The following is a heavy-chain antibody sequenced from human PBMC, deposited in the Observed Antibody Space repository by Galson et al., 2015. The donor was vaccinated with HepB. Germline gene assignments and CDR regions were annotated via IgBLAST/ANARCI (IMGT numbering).Heavy chain of an antibody. CDR3: TIGYFSGWPGDY. CDR2: IKSISTGGTA. V-gene: IGHV3-15*07. J-gene: IGHJ4*02. CDR1: GFSFSDAW. D-gene: IGHD6-19*01. Sequence: SLRLSCAASGFSFSDAWINWVRQAPGRGLEWVGRIKSISTGGTADYAAPVKGRFTISRDDSKNTLYLQMNSLKTEDTAAYYCTIGYFSGWPGDYWGQGTLVTVSS.